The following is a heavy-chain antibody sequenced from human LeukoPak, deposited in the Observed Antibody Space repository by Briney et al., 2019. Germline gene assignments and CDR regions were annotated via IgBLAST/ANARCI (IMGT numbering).Heavy chain of an antibody. V-gene: IGHV3-48*03. D-gene: IGHD2-2*01. CDR1: GFTFSSYE. J-gene: IGHJ6*02. Sequence: GGSLRLSCAASGFTFSSYEMNWVRQAPGKGLEWVSYISSSGSTIYYADSVKGRLTISSDNAKNSLYLQMNSLRGEDTAVYYCARDEGGYCSSTSCYVGGWVRGVSYGMDVWGQGTTVTVSS. CDR2: ISSSGSTI. CDR3: ARDEGGYCSSTSCYVGGWVRGVSYGMDV.